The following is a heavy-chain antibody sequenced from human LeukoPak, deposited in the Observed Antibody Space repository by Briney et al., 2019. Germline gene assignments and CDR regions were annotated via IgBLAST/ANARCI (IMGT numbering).Heavy chain of an antibody. CDR1: GFTFSSYW. D-gene: IGHD2-2*01. CDR2: IKQDGSEK. J-gene: IGHJ4*02. Sequence: PGGSLRLSCAAAGFTFSSYWMSWVRQAPGKGLEWGANIKQDGSEKYYVDSAKGRFTISRANAKNSLYMKMNRLRAEDTAVYYCARREYCSSTSCSVTFDYWGQGTLVTVSS. CDR3: ARREYCSSTSCSVTFDY. V-gene: IGHV3-7*01.